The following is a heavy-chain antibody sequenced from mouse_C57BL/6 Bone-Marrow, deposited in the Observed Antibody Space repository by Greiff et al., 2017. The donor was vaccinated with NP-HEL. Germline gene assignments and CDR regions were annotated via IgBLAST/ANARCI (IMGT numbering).Heavy chain of an antibody. CDR3: ARYYYGSSSYYFDY. CDR2: IRNKANGYTT. V-gene: IGHV7-3*01. D-gene: IGHD1-1*01. CDR1: GFTFTDYY. J-gene: IGHJ2*01. Sequence: DVQLQESGGGLVQPGGSLSLSCAASGFTFTDYYMSWVRQPPGKALEWLGFIRNKANGYTTEYSASVKGRFTISRDNSQSILYLQMNALRAEDSATYYCARYYYGSSSYYFDYWGQGTTLTVSS.